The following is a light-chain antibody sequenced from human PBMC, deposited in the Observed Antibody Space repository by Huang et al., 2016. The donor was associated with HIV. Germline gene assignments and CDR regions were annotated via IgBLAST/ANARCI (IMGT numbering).Light chain of an antibody. CDR3: MQALQTPYT. Sequence: DIVMTQSPLSLHVTPGEPASISCRSSQSLLYSNGNNYLDWDQQKPGQSPQLLINLGSNRASGVPDRFSGSGSGTDFTLKISRVEAEDVGVYYCMQALQTPYTFGQGTKLEIK. V-gene: IGKV2-28*01. J-gene: IGKJ2*01. CDR2: LGS. CDR1: QSLLYSNGNNY.